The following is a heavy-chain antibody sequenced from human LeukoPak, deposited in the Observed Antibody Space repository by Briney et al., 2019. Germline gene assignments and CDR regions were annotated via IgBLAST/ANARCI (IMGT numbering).Heavy chain of an antibody. D-gene: IGHD3-3*01. CDR2: IIPIFGTA. CDR1: GGTFSNYA. J-gene: IGHJ5*02. V-gene: IGHV1-69*13. Sequence: ASVKVSCKASGGTFSNYAISWVRRAPGQGLEWMGGIIPIFGTANYAQKFQGRVTITADESTSTAYMELSSLRSEGTAVYYCARNSDFWSGYYSAWGQGTLVTVSS. CDR3: ARNSDFWSGYYSA.